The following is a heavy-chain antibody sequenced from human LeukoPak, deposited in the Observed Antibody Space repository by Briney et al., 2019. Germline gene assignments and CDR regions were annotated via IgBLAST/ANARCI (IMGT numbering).Heavy chain of an antibody. Sequence: GGSLRLSCAASGFTFSSYSMNWVRQAPGKGLEWVSSISSSSSYTYYADSVKSRFTISRDNAKNSLYLQMNSLRAEDTAVYYCAIFDYWGQGTLVTVSS. CDR1: GFTFSSYS. V-gene: IGHV3-21*01. CDR2: ISSSSSYT. J-gene: IGHJ4*02. CDR3: AIFDY.